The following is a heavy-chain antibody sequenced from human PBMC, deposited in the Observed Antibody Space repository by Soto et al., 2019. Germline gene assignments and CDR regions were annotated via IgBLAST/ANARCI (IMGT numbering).Heavy chain of an antibody. CDR3: ARRWLVRNFDY. D-gene: IGHD6-19*01. V-gene: IGHV4-39*01. Sequence: QLQLQESGPGLVKPSETLSLTCTVSGGSISSSSYYWGWIRQPPGKGLEWIGSIYYSGSTYYNPSLKSRVTISVDTSKNQFSLKLSSATAADTAVYYCARRWLVRNFDYWGQGTLVTVSS. CDR2: IYYSGST. J-gene: IGHJ4*02. CDR1: GGSISSSSYY.